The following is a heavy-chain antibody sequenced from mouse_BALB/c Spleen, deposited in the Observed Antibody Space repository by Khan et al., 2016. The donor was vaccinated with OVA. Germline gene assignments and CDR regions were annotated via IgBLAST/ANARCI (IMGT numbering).Heavy chain of an antibody. D-gene: IGHD2-2*01. CDR2: IYSGNSDT. CDR1: GYTFTSYW. V-gene: IGHV1-5*01. J-gene: IGHJ3*01. Sequence: EVQLQQSGTVLARPGTSVKMSCKASGYTFTSYWMHWVQQRPGQGLEWIGAIYSGNSDTSYNQKLKGKAKLTATTSTSTAYMELSSLTNEDSAVYYCTRFGYLFAYWGQGTLVTVSA. CDR3: TRFGYLFAY.